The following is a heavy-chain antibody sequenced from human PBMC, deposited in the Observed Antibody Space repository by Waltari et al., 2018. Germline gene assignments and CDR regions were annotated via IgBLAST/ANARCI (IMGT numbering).Heavy chain of an antibody. J-gene: IGHJ5*02. CDR2: IYSSGST. CDR3: ARGINQLSRTRFDP. D-gene: IGHD1-1*01. CDR1: GDSISGYY. V-gene: IGHV4-4*07. Sequence: QVQLQESGPGLVKPSETLSLTCTFSGDSISGYYWGWIRQPAGKGLEWIGRIYSSGSTNYKSSLRSRVTMSVDTSKNQFSLKLSSVTAADTAVYYCARGINQLSRTRFDPWGQGTLVTVSS.